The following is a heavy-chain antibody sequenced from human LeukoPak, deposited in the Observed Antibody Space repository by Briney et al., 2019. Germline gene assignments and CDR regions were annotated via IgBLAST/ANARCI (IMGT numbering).Heavy chain of an antibody. CDR1: GGSISSYY. J-gene: IGHJ4*02. D-gene: IGHD2-8*01. V-gene: IGHV4-59*12. CDR3: ARVVWYGYFDY. CDR2: IYYSGST. Sequence: SETLSLTCTVSGGSISSYYWSWIRQPPGKGLEWIGYIYYSGSTNYNPSLKSRVTMSVDTSKNQFSLKLSSVTAADTAVYYCARVVWYGYFDYWGQGTLVTVSS.